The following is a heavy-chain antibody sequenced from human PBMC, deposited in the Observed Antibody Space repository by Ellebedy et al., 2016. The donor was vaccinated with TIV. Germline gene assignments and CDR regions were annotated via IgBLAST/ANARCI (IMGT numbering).Heavy chain of an antibody. CDR2: IYYSGST. D-gene: IGHD2-15*01. Sequence: MPGGSLRLSCTVSGGSISSSSYYWGWIRQPPGKGLEWIGSIYYSGSTYYNTSLKSRVTISVDTSKNQFSLKLSSVTAADTAVYYCAREGADCSGGSCYFFDYWGQGTLVTVSS. V-gene: IGHV4-39*02. CDR1: GGSISSSSYY. J-gene: IGHJ4*02. CDR3: AREGADCSGGSCYFFDY.